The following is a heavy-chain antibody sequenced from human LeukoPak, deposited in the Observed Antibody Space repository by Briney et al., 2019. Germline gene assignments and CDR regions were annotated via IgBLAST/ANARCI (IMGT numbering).Heavy chain of an antibody. Sequence: ASVKVSCKASGYTFTSYYMHWVRQAPGQGLEWMGIINPSGGSTSYAQKFQGRVTMTRDTSTSTVYMELSSLRSEDTAVYYCAIGYSGSRRWGDFDYWGQGTLVTVSP. CDR1: GYTFTSYY. J-gene: IGHJ4*02. CDR2: INPSGGST. V-gene: IGHV1-46*01. CDR3: AIGYSGSRRWGDFDY. D-gene: IGHD1-26*01.